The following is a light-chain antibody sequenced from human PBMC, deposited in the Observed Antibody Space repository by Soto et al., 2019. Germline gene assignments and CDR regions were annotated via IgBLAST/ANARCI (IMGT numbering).Light chain of an antibody. Sequence: EIVMTQSPATLSVSPWEIATLSCRASQSVSSSYLAWYQQKPGQAPRLLIYGASSRATGIPDRFSGSGSGTDFTLTISRLEPEDFAVYYCQQYGSSPYTFGQGTRLEIK. CDR1: QSVSSSY. J-gene: IGKJ5*01. CDR3: QQYGSSPYT. V-gene: IGKV3-20*01. CDR2: GAS.